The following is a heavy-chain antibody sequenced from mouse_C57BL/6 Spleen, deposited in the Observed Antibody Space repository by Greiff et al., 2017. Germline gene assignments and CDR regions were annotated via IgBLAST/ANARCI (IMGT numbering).Heavy chain of an antibody. V-gene: IGHV1-59*01. J-gene: IGHJ4*01. D-gene: IGHD2-10*01. Sequence: QVQLQQPGAELVRPGTSVKLSCKASGYTFTSSWMHWVKQRPGQGLEWIGVIDPSDSYTNYNQKFKGKATLTVDTSSSTAYMQLSSLTSEDSAVYYCARGLHYCAMDDWGQGTSVTVSS. CDR3: ARGLHYCAMDD. CDR2: IDPSDSYT. CDR1: GYTFTSSW.